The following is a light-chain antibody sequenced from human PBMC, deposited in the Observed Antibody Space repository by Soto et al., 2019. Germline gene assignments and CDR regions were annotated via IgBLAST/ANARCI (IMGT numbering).Light chain of an antibody. CDR2: AAS. Sequence: DIQMTQSPSTLSGSVGDRVTITCRASQTISSWLAWYQQKPGKGPNLLIYAASSLESGVPSRFSGSGSGTDFTLTISSLQPEDFATYYCQQADSFPQTFGQGTKVDIK. CDR1: QTISSW. J-gene: IGKJ1*01. V-gene: IGKV1-12*01. CDR3: QQADSFPQT.